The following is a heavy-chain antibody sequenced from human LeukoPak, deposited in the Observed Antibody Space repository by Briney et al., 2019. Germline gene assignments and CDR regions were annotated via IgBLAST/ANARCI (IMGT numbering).Heavy chain of an antibody. D-gene: IGHD6-19*01. CDR1: GGTFSSYA. CDR3: ARARSVAGTHGWFDP. Sequence: SVKVSCKASGGTFSSYAISWVRQAPGQGLEWMGRIIPILGIANYAQKFQGRATITADKSTSTAYMELSSLRSEDTAVYYCARARSVAGTHGWFDPWGQGTLVTVSS. J-gene: IGHJ5*02. CDR2: IIPILGIA. V-gene: IGHV1-69*04.